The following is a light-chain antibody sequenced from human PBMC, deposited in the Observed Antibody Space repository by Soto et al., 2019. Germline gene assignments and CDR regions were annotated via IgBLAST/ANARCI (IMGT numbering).Light chain of an antibody. J-gene: IGKJ1*01. Sequence: IRTNQSPSSRSVSTGDRVTITGRACLAISSYLAWYQQKPGEAPKLLIYVAFSLQSGVPSRLSGSGSGTDFTLTISSLQPDDFATYYCQHYNSYSEAFGQGTKVDI. CDR3: QHYNSYSEA. CDR2: VAF. CDR1: LAISSY. V-gene: IGKV1-8*01.